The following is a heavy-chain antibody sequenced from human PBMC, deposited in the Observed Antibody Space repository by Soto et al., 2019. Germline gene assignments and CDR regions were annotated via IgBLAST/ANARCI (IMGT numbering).Heavy chain of an antibody. CDR1: GGSISSSTYY. Sequence: QLQLQESGPGLVKPSETLSLTCTVSGGSISSSTYYWAWIRQPPGKGLEWIGNMYYSGSTYYDPSLKSRATLSLDTSKNQFSLKLSSVTAADTAVYYCATITVAGTPYYYMGVWGKGNTVTVSS. V-gene: IGHV4-39*01. CDR3: ATITVAGTPYYYMGV. CDR2: MYYSGST. J-gene: IGHJ6*03. D-gene: IGHD6-19*01.